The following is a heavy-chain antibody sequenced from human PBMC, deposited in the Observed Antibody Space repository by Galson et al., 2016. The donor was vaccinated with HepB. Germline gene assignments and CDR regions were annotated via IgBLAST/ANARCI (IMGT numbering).Heavy chain of an antibody. CDR3: ASLMTTVTPFDY. CDR1: GFTFSSHW. D-gene: IGHD4-17*01. J-gene: IGHJ4*02. Sequence: SLRLSCAASGFTFSSHWMHWVRQAPGKGLVWVSRINTDGNTTTYADSVKGRFTISRDNAKNTLYLQMNSLRADDTAVYYCASLMTTVTPFDYWGQGTLVTVSS. CDR2: INTDGNTT. V-gene: IGHV3-74*01.